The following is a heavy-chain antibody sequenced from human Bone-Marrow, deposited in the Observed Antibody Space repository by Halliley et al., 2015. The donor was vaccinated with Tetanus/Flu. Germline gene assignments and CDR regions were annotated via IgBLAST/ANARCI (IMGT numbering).Heavy chain of an antibody. CDR2: IIPYGNI. J-gene: IGHJ4*02. Sequence: GLVKPSETLTLTCAVYGGSFGDSGYYWNWCRQPPGKGLEWIGEIIPYGNINYNQSLQSRVTISVDTSKNQFSLKLSSVSAADTAVYYCARRNHYDSSAYFDYWGQGTLVTVSS. CDR3: ARRNHYDSSAYFDY. V-gene: IGHV4-34*12. D-gene: IGHD3-22*01. CDR1: GGSFGDSGYY.